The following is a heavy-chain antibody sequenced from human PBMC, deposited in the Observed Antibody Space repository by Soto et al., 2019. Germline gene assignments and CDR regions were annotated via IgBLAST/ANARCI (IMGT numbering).Heavy chain of an antibody. CDR2: ISSSGTTI. V-gene: IGHV3-48*03. D-gene: IGHD6-13*01. CDR1: GFTFSSYE. J-gene: IGHJ5*02. CDR3: ARGLAAAGVDP. Sequence: EVQLVESGGGLVQPGGSLRLSCAASGFTFSSYEMNWVRQAPGKGLEWVSHISSSGTTIYYADSVKGRFTISRDNAKNSLYLLMNNLRAEDTAVYYCARGLAAAGVDPWGQGTLVTVSS.